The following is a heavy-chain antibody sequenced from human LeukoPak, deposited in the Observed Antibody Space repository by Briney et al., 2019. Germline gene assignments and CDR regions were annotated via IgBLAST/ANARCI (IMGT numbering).Heavy chain of an antibody. V-gene: IGHV4-61*02. J-gene: IGHJ3*02. D-gene: IGHD3-22*01. CDR1: GDSISSGDYY. CDR2: ISSSGST. Sequence: SETLSLTCTVSGDSISSGDYYWSWIRQPAGKGLEWIGRISSSGSTNYNPSLKSRVTISVDTSKNQFSLKLGSVTAADTAVYFCARGPYSYDSSGAFDIWGQGTMVTVSS. CDR3: ARGPYSYDSSGAFDI.